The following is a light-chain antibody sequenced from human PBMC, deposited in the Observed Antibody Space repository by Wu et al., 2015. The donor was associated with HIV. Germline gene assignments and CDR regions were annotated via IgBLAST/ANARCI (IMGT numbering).Light chain of an antibody. CDR1: HDIRNW. CDR2: AAT. J-gene: IGKJ1*01. CDR3: QQTFSFPPT. Sequence: DIQVTQSPSFVSASVGGRVTITCRASHDIRNWLAWYQHRPGEAPRFLIYAATTLQSAVPSRFSGSGSGTDFTLTITNLQPEDFATYFCQQTFSFPPTFGQGTKVDI. V-gene: IGKV1-12*01.